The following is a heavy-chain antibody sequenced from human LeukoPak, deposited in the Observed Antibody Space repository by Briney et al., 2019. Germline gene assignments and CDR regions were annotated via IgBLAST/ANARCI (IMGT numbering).Heavy chain of an antibody. CDR2: IYPRGST. CDR1: GGSIGSGSYS. CDR3: ARFSPRAMGNYLDF. V-gene: IGHV4-30-2*01. D-gene: IGHD7-27*01. J-gene: IGHJ4*02. Sequence: PSETLSLTCAVSGGSIGSGSYSWSWIRQPPGKGLEWIGYIYPRGSTYYNPSLKSRVILSLDKSANQFSLNLSSVTAADTAVYYCARFSPRAMGNYLDFWGQGTLVTVSS.